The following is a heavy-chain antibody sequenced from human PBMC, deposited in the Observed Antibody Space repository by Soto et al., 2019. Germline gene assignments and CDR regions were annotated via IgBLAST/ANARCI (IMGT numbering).Heavy chain of an antibody. CDR1: GFSFNAYN. CDR3: ATIGGVDGFDI. CDR2: ISASGHQI. V-gene: IGHV3-21*06. J-gene: IGHJ3*02. D-gene: IGHD2-15*01. Sequence: EVQLVESGGGLVMPEESLRLSCAASGFSFNAYNMKWVRQAPGKGLEWVSSISASGHQIFYADSVRGRFTIFRDNSKNSLFLQMNSLRAEDTAMYHCATIGGVDGFDIWGLGTAVTVSS.